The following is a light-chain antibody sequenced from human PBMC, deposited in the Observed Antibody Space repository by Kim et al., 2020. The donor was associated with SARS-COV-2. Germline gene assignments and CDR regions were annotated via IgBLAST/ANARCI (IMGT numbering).Light chain of an antibody. CDR1: QSISSSY. J-gene: IGKJ2*01. Sequence: SLSPGERATLSGRARQSISSSYLGWHQQKPGQAPRLLIYAASSRATGIPDRFSGSGSGTDFTLTISRLEPEDFAVYYCQHYGSSYTFGQGTKLEI. CDR3: QHYGSSYT. CDR2: AAS. V-gene: IGKV3-20*01.